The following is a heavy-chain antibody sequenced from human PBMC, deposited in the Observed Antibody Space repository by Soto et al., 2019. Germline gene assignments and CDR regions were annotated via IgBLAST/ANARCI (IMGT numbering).Heavy chain of an antibody. CDR2: IYHSGTF. CDR3: VRSVPAATWQYSGMDV. Sequence: QVRLQELGPGLVEPSGTLSLTCAVSGDSVSSSSCWSWVRQAPGKGLEWIGEIYHSGTFNYNPSLASRVSVSVDKSRNQLSLHLKSVTAADTAVYYCVRSVPAATWQYSGMDVWGQGTTVTVSS. D-gene: IGHD2-2*01. J-gene: IGHJ6*02. CDR1: GDSVSSSSC. V-gene: IGHV4-4*02.